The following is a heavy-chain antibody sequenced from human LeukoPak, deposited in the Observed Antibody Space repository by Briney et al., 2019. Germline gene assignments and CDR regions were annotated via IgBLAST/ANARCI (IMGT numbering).Heavy chain of an antibody. Sequence: GGSLRLSCAASGFRFSDYSMNWVRQAPGKGLEWISYIGIDSGNTNYADSVKGRFTISGDKAKNSLYLQMNSLRAEDTAVYYCATPTAGTWHFDYWGQGTLVTVSS. V-gene: IGHV3-48*01. CDR2: IGIDSGNT. CDR3: ATPTAGTWHFDY. CDR1: GFRFSDYS. D-gene: IGHD1-1*01. J-gene: IGHJ4*02.